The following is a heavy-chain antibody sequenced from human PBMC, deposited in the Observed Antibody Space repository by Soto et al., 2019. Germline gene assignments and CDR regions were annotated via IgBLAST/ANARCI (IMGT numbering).Heavy chain of an antibody. J-gene: IGHJ4*02. V-gene: IGHV3-21*04. CDR3: AKVWDITGTVIDY. CDR1: GFTFSSYS. Sequence: PGGSLRLSCAASGFTFSSYSMNWVRQAPGKGLEWVSSISSSSYIYYADSVKGRFTISRDNAKSSLYLQMNSLRAEDTAVYYCAKVWDITGTVIDYWGQGTL. D-gene: IGHD2-8*02. CDR2: ISSSSYI.